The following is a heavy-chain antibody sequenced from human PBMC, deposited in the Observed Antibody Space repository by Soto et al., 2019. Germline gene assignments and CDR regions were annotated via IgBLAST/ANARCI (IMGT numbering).Heavy chain of an antibody. D-gene: IGHD3-22*01. Sequence: SGGSLRLSCAASGLTFSSYWMSWVRQAPGKGLGWVANIKQDGSQKYYVDSVKGRFTISRDNAKNSPYLQMNSLRVEDTAVYYCASAYYYDSSGYSPGGYWGQGTLVTVSS. CDR3: ASAYYYDSSGYSPGGY. V-gene: IGHV3-7*01. CDR1: GLTFSSYW. CDR2: IKQDGSQK. J-gene: IGHJ4*02.